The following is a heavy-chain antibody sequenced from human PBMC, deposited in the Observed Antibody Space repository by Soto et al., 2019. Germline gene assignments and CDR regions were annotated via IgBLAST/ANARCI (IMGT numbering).Heavy chain of an antibody. V-gene: IGHV4-34*01. D-gene: IGHD1-26*01. J-gene: IGHJ4*02. Sequence: QVQLQQWGAGLLKPSETLSLTCAVNSESLSGYYWSWIRQSPGKGLEWIGEIDGSGNTNYSPSLRSRVAMSVHTSKNHFSLNLSSVSAADTAAYYCVGARGRLVGFDYWGQGTLVTVSS. CDR2: IDGSGNT. CDR1: SESLSGYY. CDR3: VGARGRLVGFDY.